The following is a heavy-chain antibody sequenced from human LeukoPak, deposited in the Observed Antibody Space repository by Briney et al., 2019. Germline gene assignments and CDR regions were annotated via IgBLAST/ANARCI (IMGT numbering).Heavy chain of an antibody. D-gene: IGHD6-19*01. CDR3: ARDGGATAVAGLFDY. V-gene: IGHV3-23*01. CDR2: ISGSGGST. Sequence: GGSLRLSCAASGFTFSSYAMSWVRQAPGKGLEWVSAISGSGGSTYYADSVKGRFTISRDNSKNTLYLQMNSLRAEDTAVYYCARDGGATAVAGLFDYWGQGTLVTVSS. CDR1: GFTFSSYA. J-gene: IGHJ4*02.